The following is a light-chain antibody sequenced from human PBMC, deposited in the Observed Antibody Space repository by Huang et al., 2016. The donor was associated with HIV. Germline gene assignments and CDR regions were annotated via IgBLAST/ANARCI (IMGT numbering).Light chain of an antibody. CDR2: GAS. CDR3: QQSYSTPRT. V-gene: IGKV1-39*01. J-gene: IGKJ1*01. CDR1: QSISSY. Sequence: DIQMTQSPSSLSASVGDRVTITCRASQSISSYLNWYQQKPGKAPNLLIYGASNLQGGVPSRVSGSGSGTDFTHFTLTISSLQPEDFATYYCQQSYSTPRTFGQGTKVEIK.